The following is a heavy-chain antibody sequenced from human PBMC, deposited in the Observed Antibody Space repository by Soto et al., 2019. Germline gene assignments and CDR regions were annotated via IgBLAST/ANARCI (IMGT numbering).Heavy chain of an antibody. D-gene: IGHD4-17*01. Sequence: EVQLLESGGGLVQPGGSLRLSCAASGFTFSSYVMSWVRQAPGKGLEWVSAVSTSGGSTFYAGSVKGRFAISRDTSKNTLYLQMDSLRVEDTAVYYCAKDPWGTTVATFDSWGQGTLVTVSS. CDR2: VSTSGGST. V-gene: IGHV3-23*01. CDR3: AKDPWGTTVATFDS. CDR1: GFTFSSYV. J-gene: IGHJ4*02.